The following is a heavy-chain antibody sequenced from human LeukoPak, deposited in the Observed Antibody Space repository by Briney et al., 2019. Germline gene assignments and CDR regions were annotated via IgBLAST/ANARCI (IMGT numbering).Heavy chain of an antibody. J-gene: IGHJ4*02. D-gene: IGHD3-22*01. CDR2: ISGGGGST. Sequence: GGSLRLSCEASGFTFSSYAMNWVRQAPGKGLEWVSAISGGGGSTYYADSVKGRFTISRDNSKNTLYLQMNSLRAEDTAVYYCAKGHYDSSGYYGLVDYWGQGTLVTVSS. CDR3: AKGHYDSSGYYGLVDY. V-gene: IGHV3-23*01. CDR1: GFTFSSYA.